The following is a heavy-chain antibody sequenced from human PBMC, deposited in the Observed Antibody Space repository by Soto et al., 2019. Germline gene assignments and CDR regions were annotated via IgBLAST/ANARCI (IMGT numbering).Heavy chain of an antibody. D-gene: IGHD2-2*01. CDR2: IIPIFGTA. V-gene: IGHV1-69*13. CDR3: ARAQGYCISTSCSYNWFDP. J-gene: IGHJ5*02. Sequence: GASVKVSCKASGGTFSSYAICWVRQAPGQGLEWMGGIIPIFGTANYAQKFQGRVTITADESTSTAYMELSSLRSEDTAVYYCARAQGYCISTSCSYNWFDPWGQGTLVTVSS. CDR1: GGTFSSYA.